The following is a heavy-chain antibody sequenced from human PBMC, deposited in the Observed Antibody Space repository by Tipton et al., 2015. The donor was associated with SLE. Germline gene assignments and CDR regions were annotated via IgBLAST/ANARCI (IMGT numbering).Heavy chain of an antibody. CDR3: ARVGSGVDY. CDR1: GGSISSGSYY. J-gene: IGHJ4*02. Sequence: TLSLTCTVSGGSISSGSYYWSWIRQPAGKGLEWIGRIYTSGSTNYNPSLKSRVTISVDTSKNQFSLKLSSVTAADTAVYYCARVGSGVDYWGQGTLVTVS. CDR2: IYTSGST. V-gene: IGHV4-61*02. D-gene: IGHD3-10*01.